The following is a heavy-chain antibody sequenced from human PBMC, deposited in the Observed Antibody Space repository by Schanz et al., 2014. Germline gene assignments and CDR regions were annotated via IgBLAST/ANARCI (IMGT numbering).Heavy chain of an antibody. V-gene: IGHV3-15*04. Sequence: EVQLVESGGGLVQPGESLRVSCAPSGFTFSDYAMNWVRQAPGKGLEWVGRIENNANGATTDYAAPVKGRFTVSRDDSRNTLYLQMNTLRTDDTALYYCTTFNNRDALYIWGQGTMVSVSS. D-gene: IGHD1-20*01. CDR2: IENNANGATT. CDR1: GFTFSDYA. J-gene: IGHJ3*02. CDR3: TTFNNRDALYI.